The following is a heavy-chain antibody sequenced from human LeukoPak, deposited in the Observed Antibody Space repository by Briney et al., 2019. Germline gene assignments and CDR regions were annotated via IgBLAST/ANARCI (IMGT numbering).Heavy chain of an antibody. V-gene: IGHV1-24*01. CDR3: ATVSGIAVPWGEVYYYSMDV. J-gene: IGHJ6*03. CDR2: FDPADGET. Sequence: GASVNDSRKVSGYTLTELSMHWVRQAPGKGLEWMGGFDPADGETIYAQKFQGRVTMTEDTSTDTAYMELSSLSSEDTAVYYCATVSGIAVPWGEVYYYSMDVSGKGTTLTASS. CDR1: GYTLTELS. D-gene: IGHD6-19*01.